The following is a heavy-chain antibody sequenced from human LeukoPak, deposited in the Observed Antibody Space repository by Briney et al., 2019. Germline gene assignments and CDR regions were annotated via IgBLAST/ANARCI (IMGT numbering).Heavy chain of an antibody. D-gene: IGHD4/OR15-4a*01. J-gene: IGHJ4*02. V-gene: IGHV3-33*01. CDR1: GFTISNYG. CDR3: ARVTMVGCASYIWFVV. CDR2: IWSDGSNK. Sequence: AGTLTLSCAASGFTISNYGMHWVRQAPGKGPEWVAGIWSDGSNKHYADSARGRFTISRDNYKNILYVQMNSVRADDAAVYYCARVTMVGCASYIWFVVWGQGTLVSVS.